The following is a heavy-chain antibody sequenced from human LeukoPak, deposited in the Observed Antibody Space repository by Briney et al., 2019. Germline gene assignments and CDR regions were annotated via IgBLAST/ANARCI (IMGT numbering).Heavy chain of an antibody. J-gene: IGHJ6*04. CDR2: IYYSGST. V-gene: IGHV4-61*01. D-gene: IGHD3-9*01. CDR3: ARGDYDIFTRTYYYYYYGMDV. Sequence: SETLSLTCTVSGGSVSSGSYYWSWIRQPPGKGLEWIGYIYYSGSTNYNPSLKSRVTISVDTSKNQFSLKLSSVTAADTAVYYCARGDYDIFTRTYYYYYYGMDVWGKGTTVTVSS. CDR1: GGSVSSGSYY.